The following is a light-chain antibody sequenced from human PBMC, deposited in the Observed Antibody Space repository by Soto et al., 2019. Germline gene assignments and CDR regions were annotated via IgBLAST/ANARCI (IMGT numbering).Light chain of an antibody. V-gene: IGKV3-11*01. CDR3: QQRSNWPRGT. CDR2: GAS. Sequence: MLSPDTLSLTPGERVTLSCRASQSVSSNLAWYQQKPGQAPRLLIYGASSRATGIPDRFSGSGSGTDFTLTTSSLEPEDFAVYYCQQRSNWPRGTFGQVTLLAIK. J-gene: IGKJ5*01. CDR1: QSVSSN.